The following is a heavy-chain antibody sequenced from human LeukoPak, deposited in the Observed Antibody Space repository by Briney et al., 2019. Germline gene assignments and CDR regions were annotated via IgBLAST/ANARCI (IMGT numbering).Heavy chain of an antibody. Sequence: SETLSLTCTVSGGSISSYYWSWIRQPPGKGLEWIGYIYYSGSTNYNPSLKSRVTISVDTSKNQFSLKLSSVTAADTAVYYCARVRITMIVVDKHYYFDYWGQGTLVTVSS. CDR2: IYYSGST. D-gene: IGHD3-22*01. CDR1: GGSISSYY. CDR3: ARVRITMIVVDKHYYFDY. V-gene: IGHV4-59*12. J-gene: IGHJ4*02.